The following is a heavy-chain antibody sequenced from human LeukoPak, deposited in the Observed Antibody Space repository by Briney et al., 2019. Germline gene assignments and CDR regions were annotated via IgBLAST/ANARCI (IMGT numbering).Heavy chain of an antibody. V-gene: IGHV4-59*01. Sequence: PSETLSLTCTVSGGSISSYYWSWIRQPPGEGLEWIGYIYYSGSTNYNPSLKSRLTISVDTSKNPFSLKLSSVPAADTAVYYCARGDIVVVPAATFNFDYWGQGTLVTVSS. D-gene: IGHD2-2*01. CDR2: IYYSGST. J-gene: IGHJ4*02. CDR1: GGSISSYY. CDR3: ARGDIVVVPAATFNFDY.